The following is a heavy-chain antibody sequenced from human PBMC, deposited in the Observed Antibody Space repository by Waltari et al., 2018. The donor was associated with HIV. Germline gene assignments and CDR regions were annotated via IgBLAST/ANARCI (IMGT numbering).Heavy chain of an antibody. V-gene: IGHV4-59*01. D-gene: IGHD3-10*01. CDR1: GDSINTYF. J-gene: IGHJ4*02. CDR2: IYSTGST. Sequence: QVQLQQSGPGLLKPSETLSLPCTVSGDSINTYFCAWARQPPGKGLEWIGYIYSTGSTSYNPSLKSRLTISVDTSRNQFSLKLSSVTAADTAIYYCARYGSGHRHFGYWGQGILVTVSS. CDR3: ARYGSGHRHFGY.